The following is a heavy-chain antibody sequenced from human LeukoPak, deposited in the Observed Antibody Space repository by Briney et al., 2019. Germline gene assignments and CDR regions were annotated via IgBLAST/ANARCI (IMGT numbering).Heavy chain of an antibody. Sequence: SVKVSCKASGGTLDNYGINWVRQAPGQGLEWMGGTVPMLDTINYAQKFQGRVTITTDESTSTVYMELSGLRSDDTAVYYCARSGAEITRLYDYWGQGTLVTVSS. CDR3: ARSGAEITRLYDY. CDR2: TVPMLDTI. CDR1: GGTLDNYG. V-gene: IGHV1-69*05. J-gene: IGHJ4*02. D-gene: IGHD3-16*01.